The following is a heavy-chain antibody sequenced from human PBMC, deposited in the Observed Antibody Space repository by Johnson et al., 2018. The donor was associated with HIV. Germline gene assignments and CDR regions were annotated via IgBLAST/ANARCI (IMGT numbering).Heavy chain of an antibody. Sequence: VQLVESGGGVVQPGGSLRLSCAASGFTFSRYGMHWVRQAPGKGLEWVAFIRYDGTTEYYADSVKGRFTISRDNAKNSLYLQMNTLRAEDTALYYCSSQLGATGAFDIWGQGTMVTVSS. J-gene: IGHJ3*02. CDR2: IRYDGTTE. CDR3: SSQLGATGAFDI. D-gene: IGHD1-26*01. V-gene: IGHV3-30*02. CDR1: GFTFSRYG.